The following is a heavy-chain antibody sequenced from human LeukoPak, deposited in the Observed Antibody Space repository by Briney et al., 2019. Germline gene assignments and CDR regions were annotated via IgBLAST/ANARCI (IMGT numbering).Heavy chain of an antibody. CDR3: AKEESGYYYDSSGYSPFDY. V-gene: IGHV3-21*01. CDR1: GFTFSSYS. Sequence: GGSLRLSCAASGFTFSSYSMNWVRQAPGKGLEWVSSISSSSSYIYYADSVKGRFTISRDNSKNTLYLQMNSLRAEDTAVYYCAKEESGYYYDSSGYSPFDYWGQGTLVTVSS. D-gene: IGHD3-22*01. CDR2: ISSSSSYI. J-gene: IGHJ4*02.